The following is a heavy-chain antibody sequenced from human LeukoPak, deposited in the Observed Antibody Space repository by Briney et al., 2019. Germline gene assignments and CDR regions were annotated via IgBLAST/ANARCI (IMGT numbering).Heavy chain of an antibody. CDR1: GGSISSGDYY. CDR2: IYYSGST. V-gene: IGHV4-30-4*08. CDR3: ARVGATRDDAFDI. Sequence: SETLSLTCTVSGGSISSGDYYWSWIRQPPGKGPEWIGYIYYSGSTYYNPSLKSRLTISLDTSKNQFSLKLSSVTAADTAVYYCARVGATRDDAFDIWGQGTMVTVSS. J-gene: IGHJ3*02. D-gene: IGHD1-26*01.